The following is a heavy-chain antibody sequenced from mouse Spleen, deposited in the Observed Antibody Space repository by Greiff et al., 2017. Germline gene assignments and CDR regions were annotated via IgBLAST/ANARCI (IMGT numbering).Heavy chain of an antibody. CDR3: ARLPIYYDYQGYFDY. V-gene: IGHV5-9*04. CDR2: ISSGGGNT. D-gene: IGHD2-4*01. Sequence: EVKLVESGGGLVKLGGSLKLSCAASGFTFSSYAMSWVRQTPEKRLEWVATISSGGGNTYYPDSVKGRFTISRDNAKNTLYLQMSSLKSEDTAMYYCARLPIYYDYQGYFDYWGQGTTLTVSS. J-gene: IGHJ2*01. CDR1: GFTFSSYA.